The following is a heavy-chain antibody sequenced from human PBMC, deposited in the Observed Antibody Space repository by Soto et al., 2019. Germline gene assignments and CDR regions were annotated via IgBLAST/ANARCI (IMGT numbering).Heavy chain of an antibody. J-gene: IGHJ4*02. CDR2: ISAYNGNT. CDR1: GYTFTNFG. CDR3: ARGGTPSDY. D-gene: IGHD3-16*01. Sequence: QVQLVQSGAEVKKPGASVKVSCKASGYTFTNFGISWVRQAPGQGLEWMGWISAYNGNTNYAQNFQGRVTMTTATSPSTAYMDLRTPRTDDTAVYYFARGGTPSDYWGQGTLLTVSS. V-gene: IGHV1-18*01.